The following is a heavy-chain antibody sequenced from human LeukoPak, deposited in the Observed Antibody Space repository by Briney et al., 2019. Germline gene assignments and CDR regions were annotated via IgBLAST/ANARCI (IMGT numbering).Heavy chain of an antibody. CDR2: INHSGST. Sequence: SETLSLTCTVSGGSISSYYWSWIRQPPGKGLEWIGEINHSGSTNYNPSLKSRVTISVDTSKNQFSLKLSSVTAADTAVYYCARIGVPAAYYAFDIWGQGTMVTVSS. CDR3: ARIGVPAAYYAFDI. V-gene: IGHV4-34*01. D-gene: IGHD2-2*01. CDR1: GGSISSYY. J-gene: IGHJ3*02.